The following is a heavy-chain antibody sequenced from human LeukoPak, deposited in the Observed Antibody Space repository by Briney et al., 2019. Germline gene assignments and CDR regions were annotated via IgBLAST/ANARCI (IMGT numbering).Heavy chain of an antibody. D-gene: IGHD3-9*01. J-gene: IGHJ3*02. CDR3: ARGGFTGYNYNAFDI. Sequence: QTGGSLRLSCAASGFTFSSCEVNWVRQAPGKGLEWVSYISSSSTTKLYADSVKGRFTIPRDNSKNSLYLQMNSLSAEDTAVYYCARGGFTGYNYNAFDIWGQGTMVTVSS. V-gene: IGHV3-48*03. CDR2: ISSSSTTK. CDR1: GFTFSSCE.